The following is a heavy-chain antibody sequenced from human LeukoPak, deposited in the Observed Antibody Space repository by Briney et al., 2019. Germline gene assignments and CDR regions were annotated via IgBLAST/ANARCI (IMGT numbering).Heavy chain of an antibody. D-gene: IGHD3-10*01. V-gene: IGHV4-59*01. CDR3: ARDLKYYGSGSYYNVRYAFDI. J-gene: IGHJ3*02. Sequence: SETLSVTCTVSGGSISSYYWSWIRQPRGKGLEWIGYIYYSGSTNYNPSLKSRVTISVDTSKNQFSLKLSSVTAADTAVYYCARDLKYYGSGSYYNVRYAFDIWGQGTMVTVSS. CDR2: IYYSGST. CDR1: GGSISSYY.